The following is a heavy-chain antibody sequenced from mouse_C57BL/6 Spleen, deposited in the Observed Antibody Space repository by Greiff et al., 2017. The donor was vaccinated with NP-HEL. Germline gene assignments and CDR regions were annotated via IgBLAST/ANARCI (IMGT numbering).Heavy chain of an antibody. CDR2: FHPYNDDT. V-gene: IGHV1-47*01. D-gene: IGHD1-1*01. CDR3: ARGHYYGSSLGNWYFDV. Sequence: VQLQQSGAELVKPGASVKMSCKASGYTFTTYPIEWMKQNHGKSLEWIGNFHPYNDDTNYNEKFKGKATLTVEKSSSTVYLELSRLTSDDSAVYYCARGHYYGSSLGNWYFDVWGTGTTVTVSS. J-gene: IGHJ1*03. CDR1: GYTFTTYP.